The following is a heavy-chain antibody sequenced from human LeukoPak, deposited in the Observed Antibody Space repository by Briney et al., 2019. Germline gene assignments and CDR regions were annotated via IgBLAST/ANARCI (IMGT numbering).Heavy chain of an antibody. CDR2: IYYSGST. Sequence: PSETLSLTCTVSGGSITNSYWGWIRQPPGKGLEWLGYIYYSGSTNYNPSLKSRVTISVDTSKNQFSLKLSSVTAADTAVYYCARARGGSSPFDYWGQGSLVTVSS. J-gene: IGHJ4*02. CDR1: GGSITNSY. D-gene: IGHD4-23*01. CDR3: ARARGGSSPFDY. V-gene: IGHV4-59*01.